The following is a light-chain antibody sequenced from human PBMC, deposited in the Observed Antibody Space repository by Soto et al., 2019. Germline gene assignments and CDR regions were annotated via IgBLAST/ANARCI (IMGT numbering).Light chain of an antibody. J-gene: IGKJ1*01. CDR2: KAS. V-gene: IGKV1-5*03. CDR3: QQYNTYWT. CDR1: QSINNW. Sequence: IQMTQSPSTLPASVGDRVTITGRASQSINNWLAWYQQKPGKAPKLLIYKASTLESGVPSRFSGSGSGTEFTLTISSLQPDDFATYYCQQYNTYWTFGQGTKVEIK.